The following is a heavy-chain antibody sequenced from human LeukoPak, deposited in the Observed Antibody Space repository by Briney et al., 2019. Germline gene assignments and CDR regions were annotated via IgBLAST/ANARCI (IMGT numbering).Heavy chain of an antibody. J-gene: IGHJ4*02. D-gene: IGHD6-6*01. V-gene: IGHV3-23*01. CDR1: GFTFSSYA. Sequence: SGGSLRLSCAASGFTFSSYAMSWVRQAPGKGLEWVSAISGSAGSTYYADSVKGRFTISRDNSKNTLYLQMNSLRAEDTAVYYCAKEWVAARRLFDYWGQGTLVTVSS. CDR2: ISGSAGST. CDR3: AKEWVAARRLFDY.